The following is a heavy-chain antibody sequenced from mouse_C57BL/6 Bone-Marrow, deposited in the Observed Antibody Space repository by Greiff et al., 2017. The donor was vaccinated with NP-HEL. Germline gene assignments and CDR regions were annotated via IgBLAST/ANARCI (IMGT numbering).Heavy chain of an antibody. Sequence: QLQQSGAELVKPGASVKLSCKASGYTFTEYTIHWVKQRSGQGLEWIGWFYPGSGSIKYNEKFKNKATLTAAKSSRTDYLDLSRLTAEDSAVYFCARHGDYVGISYGYFDVWGTGTTVTVSS. D-gene: IGHD1-1*01. CDR3: ARHGDYVGISYGYFDV. V-gene: IGHV1-62-2*01. J-gene: IGHJ1*03. CDR1: GYTFTEYT. CDR2: FYPGSGSI.